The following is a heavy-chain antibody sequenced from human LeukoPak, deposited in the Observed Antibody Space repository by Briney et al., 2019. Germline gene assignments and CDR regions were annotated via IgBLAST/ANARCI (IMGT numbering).Heavy chain of an antibody. J-gene: IGHJ4*02. CDR2: INYSGDST. CDR3: AKHSWWSGYFYFLPFDY. Sequence: GGSLRLSCAASEFTFSTYGMSWVRQAPGKGLEWVSGINYSGDSTYYAGSVKGRFTISRDNSKNTLYLQMNSLRVEDTAVYYCAKHSWWSGYFYFLPFDYWGQGTLVTVSS. CDR1: EFTFSTYG. D-gene: IGHD3-3*01. V-gene: IGHV3-23*01.